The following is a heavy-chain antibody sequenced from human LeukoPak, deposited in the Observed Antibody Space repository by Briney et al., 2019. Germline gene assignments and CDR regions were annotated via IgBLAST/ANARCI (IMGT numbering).Heavy chain of an antibody. Sequence: SVKVSCXASGGTFSSYAISWVRQAPGQGLEWMGGIIPIFGTANYAQKFQGRVTITMDESTSTAYMELSSLRSEDTAVYYCARGLLRFSWLDFDYWGQGTLVTVSS. CDR2: IIPIFGTA. CDR1: GGTFSSYA. D-gene: IGHD3-3*01. J-gene: IGHJ4*02. V-gene: IGHV1-69*05. CDR3: ARGLLRFSWLDFDY.